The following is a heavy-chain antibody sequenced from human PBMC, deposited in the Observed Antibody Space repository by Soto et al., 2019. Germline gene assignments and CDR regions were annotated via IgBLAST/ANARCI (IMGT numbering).Heavy chain of an antibody. CDR3: AALVRGVTGADY. CDR2: SRNKVNGYTT. CDR1: GVTFSDHS. Sequence: EVQLVESGGGLVQPGGSLRLSCAGSGVTFSDHSMDWVRQAPGKGLEWVGRSRNKVNGYTTQYAASVKGRFTISRDDSKNSLFLQMNSLKTEDTAVYYCAALVRGVTGADYWGQGTLFTVSS. J-gene: IGHJ4*02. V-gene: IGHV3-72*01. D-gene: IGHD3-10*01.